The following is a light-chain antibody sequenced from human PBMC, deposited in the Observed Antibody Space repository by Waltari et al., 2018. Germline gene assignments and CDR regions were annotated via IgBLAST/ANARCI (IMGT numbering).Light chain of an antibody. V-gene: IGLV3-21*02. CDR3: QVWDSGSNHYV. CDR2: DDG. J-gene: IGLJ1*01. CDR1: KIGSKN. Sequence: SYELTQPPSVSVAPGQTARITCDGDKIGSKNVHWYQHKPGQAPVLVVYDDGDRPAGIPGLFSGSNSRNTAALTISRVDAGDEAEYYCQVWDSGSNHYVFGTVTKVTVL.